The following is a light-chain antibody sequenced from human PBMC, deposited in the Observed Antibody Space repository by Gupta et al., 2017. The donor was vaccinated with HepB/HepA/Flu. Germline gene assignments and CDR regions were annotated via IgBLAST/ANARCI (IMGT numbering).Light chain of an antibody. J-gene: IGLJ1*01. CDR1: SSNIGSNN. CDR2: IND. Sequence: QSVLTQPPSVSGTPGQRVTIACSGASSNIGSNNVHWYQLVPGTAPKLLIAINDQRPLGVSDRFSGSKSGASASLAISALQSEDEAEYYCAAWDDGLKGYYVFGTGTQVNGL. CDR3: AAWDDGLKGYYV. V-gene: IGLV1-44*01.